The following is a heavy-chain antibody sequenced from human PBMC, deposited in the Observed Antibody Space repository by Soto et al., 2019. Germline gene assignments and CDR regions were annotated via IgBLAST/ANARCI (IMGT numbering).Heavy chain of an antibody. CDR1: SGSISGYS. V-gene: IGHV4-59*01. D-gene: IGHD2-2*01. Sequence: SETLSLTCTVSSGSISGYSWTWIRQPPGKGLEWIGYIYKSGSTTYNPSLKSRVTMSVDTSKSQLSLKLTSVTAADTAVYYCARGVPNCSSSSCYFDYWSQGALVTVSS. J-gene: IGHJ4*02. CDR3: ARGVPNCSSSSCYFDY. CDR2: IYKSGST.